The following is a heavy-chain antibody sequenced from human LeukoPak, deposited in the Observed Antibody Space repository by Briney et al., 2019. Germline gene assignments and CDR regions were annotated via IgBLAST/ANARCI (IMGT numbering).Heavy chain of an antibody. Sequence: GGSLRLSCAASGFAFSSYWMHWVRQAPGKGLVWVSRINSDGSSASYADSVKGRFTISRDNAKNTLYLQMNSLRAEDTAVYYCARGSGYGVFDYWGQGTLVTVSS. CDR3: ARGSGYGVFDY. CDR2: INSDGSSA. D-gene: IGHD6-25*01. CDR1: GFAFSSYW. J-gene: IGHJ4*02. V-gene: IGHV3-74*01.